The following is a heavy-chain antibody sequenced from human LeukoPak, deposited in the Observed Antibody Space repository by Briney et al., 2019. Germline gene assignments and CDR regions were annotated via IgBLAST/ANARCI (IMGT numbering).Heavy chain of an antibody. J-gene: IGHJ5*02. CDR2: IYYSGST. CDR3: ARGLPSWFDP. D-gene: IGHD3-16*01. Sequence: PSETLSLTCTVSGVSISSSNSYWGWIRQPPGKGLEWIGYIYYSGSTNYNPSLKSRVTISVDTSKNQFSLKLSSVTAADTAVYYCARGLPSWFDPWGQGTLVTVSS. CDR1: GVSISSSNSY. V-gene: IGHV4-61*05.